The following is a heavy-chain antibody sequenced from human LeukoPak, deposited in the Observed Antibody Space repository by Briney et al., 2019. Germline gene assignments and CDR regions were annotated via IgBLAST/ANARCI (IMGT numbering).Heavy chain of an antibody. Sequence: GGSLRLSCAASRFALSSYCMSWVRQAPGKGLEGVANINQDGSERNYVDSAKGRFIISGDNAKNSVFLQMNSLRVEDTAIYYCARQYYDSGGSPFDYWGQRTLVTVSS. V-gene: IGHV3-7*05. D-gene: IGHD3-22*01. CDR2: INQDGSER. CDR1: RFALSSYC. CDR3: ARQYYDSGGSPFDY. J-gene: IGHJ4*02.